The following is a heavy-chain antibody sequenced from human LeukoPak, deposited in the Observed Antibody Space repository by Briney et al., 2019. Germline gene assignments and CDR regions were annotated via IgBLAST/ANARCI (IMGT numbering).Heavy chain of an antibody. Sequence: ASVTVSFKASGYTFTGYYMHWVRQAPGQGLEWMGWINPNSGGTNYAQKFQGRVTMTRDTSISTAYMELSRLRSDDTAVYYCAREYLSDCSSTSCATLNAFDIWGQGTMVTVSS. CDR2: INPNSGGT. V-gene: IGHV1-2*02. J-gene: IGHJ3*02. CDR3: AREYLSDCSSTSCATLNAFDI. CDR1: GYTFTGYY. D-gene: IGHD2-2*01.